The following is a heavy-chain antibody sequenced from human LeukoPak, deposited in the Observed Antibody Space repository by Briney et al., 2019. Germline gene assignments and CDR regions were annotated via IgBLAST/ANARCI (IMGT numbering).Heavy chain of an antibody. V-gene: IGHV1-2*02. CDR1: GYTFTGYY. Sequence: ASVKVSCKASGYTFTGYYMHWVRQAPGQGLEWMGWINPNSGGTNYAQKLQGRVTMTTDTSTSTAYMELRSLRSDDTAVYYCARVGYDILTGYLYYFDYWGQGTLVTVSS. J-gene: IGHJ4*02. CDR2: INPNSGGT. D-gene: IGHD3-9*01. CDR3: ARVGYDILTGYLYYFDY.